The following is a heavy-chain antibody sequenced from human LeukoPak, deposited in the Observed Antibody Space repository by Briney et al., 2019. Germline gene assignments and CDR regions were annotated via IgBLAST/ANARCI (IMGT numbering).Heavy chain of an antibody. CDR2: IRGSGSST. Sequence: GGSLRLSCAASGFTFDDYGMSWVRQAPGKGLEWVSAIRGSGSSTYYADSVKGRFTISRDNSKNTLYLQMNSLRAEDTALYYCAKDRGYVDTAMVSRSYFDYWGQGTLVTVSS. J-gene: IGHJ4*02. D-gene: IGHD5-18*01. CDR3: AKDRGYVDTAMVSRSYFDY. V-gene: IGHV3-23*01. CDR1: GFTFDDYG.